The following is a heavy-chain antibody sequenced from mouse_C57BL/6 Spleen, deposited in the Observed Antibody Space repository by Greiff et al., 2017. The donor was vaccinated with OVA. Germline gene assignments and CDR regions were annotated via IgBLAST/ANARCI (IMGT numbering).Heavy chain of an antibody. Sequence: VQLQQPGAELVRPGTSVKLSCKASGYTFTSYWMHWVKQRPGQGLEWIGVIDPSDSYTNYNQKFKGKATLTVDTSSSTAYMQLSSLTSEDSAVYYCARSPYYGSSWFAYWGKGTLVTVSA. D-gene: IGHD1-1*01. CDR1: GYTFTSYW. CDR3: ARSPYYGSSWFAY. V-gene: IGHV1-59*01. J-gene: IGHJ3*01. CDR2: IDPSDSYT.